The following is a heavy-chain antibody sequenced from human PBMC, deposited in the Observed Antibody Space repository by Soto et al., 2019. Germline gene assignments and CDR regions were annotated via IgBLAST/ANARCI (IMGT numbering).Heavy chain of an antibody. CDR2: IKQDGSEK. Sequence: GGSLRLSCAASGFTFSSYWMSWDRQAPGKGLEWVANIKQDGSEKYYVDSVKGRFTISRDNAKNSLYLQMNSLRAEDTAVYYCARAGYYDSSGYTLWGQGTLVTAPQ. D-gene: IGHD3-22*01. J-gene: IGHJ4*02. CDR1: GFTFSSYW. V-gene: IGHV3-7*03. CDR3: ARAGYYDSSGYTL.